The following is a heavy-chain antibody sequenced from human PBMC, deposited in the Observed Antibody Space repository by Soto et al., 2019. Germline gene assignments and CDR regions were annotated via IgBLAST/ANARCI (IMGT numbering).Heavy chain of an antibody. V-gene: IGHV4-31*01. CDR2: IYYSGST. J-gene: IGHJ6*02. CDR3: AREPGYYYDSSGDALKTIGMDV. CDR1: VGSISSGGYY. Sequence: QVQLQESGPGLVKPSQTLSLTCTVSVGSISSGGYYWSWLRQHPGKGLEWIGYIYYSGSTYYNPSLKSQVTLSVDTSKNQCPLKVSSVTAADTAVYYCAREPGYYYDSSGDALKTIGMDVWGQGTTVTVS. D-gene: IGHD3-22*01.